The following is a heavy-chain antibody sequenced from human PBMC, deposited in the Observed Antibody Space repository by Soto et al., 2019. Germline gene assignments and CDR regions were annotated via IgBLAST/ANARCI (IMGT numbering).Heavy chain of an antibody. Sequence: QVHLVQSGAEVKKPGSSVKVSCRASGGTFSSYAVNWVRQAPGQGLEWMGVIIPLLNTPKYVQKFQGRLTITADASATTVYLELSSLRSEYTAVYYCARESSSPNYYYYGMDVWGQGTTVTVSS. D-gene: IGHD6-6*01. V-gene: IGHV1-69*01. CDR3: ARESSSPNYYYYGMDV. J-gene: IGHJ6*02. CDR2: IIPLLNTP. CDR1: GGTFSSYA.